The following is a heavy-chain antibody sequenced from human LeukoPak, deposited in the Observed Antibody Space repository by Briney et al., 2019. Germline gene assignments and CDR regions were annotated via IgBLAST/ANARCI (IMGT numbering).Heavy chain of an antibody. D-gene: IGHD2-21*02. CDR2: IIPIFGTA. CDR1: GGTFSSYA. J-gene: IGHJ4*02. Sequence: GASVKVSCKASGGTFSSYAISWVRQAPGQGLEWMGGIIPIFGTANYAQKFQGRVTMTRDTSTSTVYMELSSLRSEDTAVYYCARDDYPYCGGDLTYWGQGTLVTVSS. CDR3: ARDDYPYCGGDLTY. V-gene: IGHV1-69*05.